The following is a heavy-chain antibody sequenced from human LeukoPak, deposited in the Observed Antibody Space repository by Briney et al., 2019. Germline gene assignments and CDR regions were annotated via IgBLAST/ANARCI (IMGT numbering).Heavy chain of an antibody. V-gene: IGHV3-23*01. J-gene: IGHJ4*02. CDR2: INSGGST. CDR3: AKGLVGPTRYFDY. Sequence: GGSLRLSCAASGFTFSSYAMSWVRQAPGKGLEWVSVINSGGSTYYADSVKGRFTISRDNSKNTLDLQMNSLRAEDTAVYYRAKGLVGPTRYFDYWGQGTLVTVSS. CDR1: GFTFSSYA. D-gene: IGHD1-26*01.